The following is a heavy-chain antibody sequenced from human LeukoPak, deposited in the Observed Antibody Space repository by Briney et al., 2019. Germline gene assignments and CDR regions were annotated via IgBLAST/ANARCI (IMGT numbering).Heavy chain of an antibody. Sequence: PPETRSLTCTVSGGSITSYYWSWIGQPPGKGLEWIGYIYNSGSTNYNPSLKSRVTISVDTSKNQFSLKLSSVTAADTAVYYCARLYSSSLGRVFDYGGQETGDTVSS. J-gene: IGHJ4*02. CDR3: ARLYSSSLGRVFDY. V-gene: IGHV4-59*01. D-gene: IGHD4-11*01. CDR1: GGSITSYY. CDR2: IYNSGST.